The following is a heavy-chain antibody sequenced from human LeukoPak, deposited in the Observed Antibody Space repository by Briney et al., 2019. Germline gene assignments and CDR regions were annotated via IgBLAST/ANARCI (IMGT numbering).Heavy chain of an antibody. CDR3: ARGIIAANWFDP. Sequence: GGSLRLSCAASGFTFSSYAMSWVRQAPGKGLEWVANIKQDGSEKYYVDSVKGRFTISRDNAKNSLYLQMNSLRAEDTAVYNGARGIIAANWFDPWGQGTLVTVSS. CDR2: IKQDGSEK. J-gene: IGHJ5*02. CDR1: GFTFSSYA. V-gene: IGHV3-7*01. D-gene: IGHD6-13*01.